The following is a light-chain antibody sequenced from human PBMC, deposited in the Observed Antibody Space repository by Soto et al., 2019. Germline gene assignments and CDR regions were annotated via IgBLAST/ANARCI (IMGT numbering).Light chain of an antibody. V-gene: IGKV3-15*01. CDR3: QQSYSIPRT. Sequence: EIVMTQSPATLSVSPGERATLSCRASQSVSSNLVWYQQKPGQAPRLLIYGASTRATGIPARFSGSGSGTDFTLTISSLQPEDFATYYCQQSYSIPRTFGQGTKVEIK. CDR2: GAS. J-gene: IGKJ1*01. CDR1: QSVSSN.